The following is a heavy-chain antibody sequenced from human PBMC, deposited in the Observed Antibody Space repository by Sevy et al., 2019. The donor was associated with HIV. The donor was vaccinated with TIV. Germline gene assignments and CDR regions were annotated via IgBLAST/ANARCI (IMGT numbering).Heavy chain of an antibody. CDR3: VRGKNSYYYGSGSYDTYYYYGMDV. CDR1: GFTFSSYS. Sequence: GGSLRLSCAASGFTFSSYSMNWVRQAPGKGLEWVSSISSSSSYIYYADSVKGRFTISRDNAKNSLYLQMNSLRAEDTAVYYCVRGKNSYYYGSGSYDTYYYYGMDVWGQGTTVTVSS. CDR2: ISSSSSYI. J-gene: IGHJ6*02. V-gene: IGHV3-21*01. D-gene: IGHD3-10*01.